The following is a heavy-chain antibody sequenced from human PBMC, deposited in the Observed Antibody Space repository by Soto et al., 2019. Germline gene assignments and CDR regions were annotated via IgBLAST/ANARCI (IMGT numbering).Heavy chain of an antibody. Sequence: SETLSLTCTVSGDSLSTYCWSWIRQPAGERLEWIGRIHDTGRTNYNPSLKSRVTMSVDTSKNQFSLRVNSVTAADTAVYYCARESVSGTYRFDSWGQGTLVTV. CDR1: GDSLSTYC. CDR3: ARESVSGTYRFDS. V-gene: IGHV4-4*07. CDR2: IHDTGRT. J-gene: IGHJ4*02. D-gene: IGHD3-16*02.